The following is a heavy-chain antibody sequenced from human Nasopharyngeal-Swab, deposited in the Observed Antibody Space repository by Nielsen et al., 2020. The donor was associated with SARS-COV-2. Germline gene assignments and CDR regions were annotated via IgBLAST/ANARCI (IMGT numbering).Heavy chain of an antibody. V-gene: IGHV4-31*03. J-gene: IGHJ4*02. CDR2: IYYSGSA. D-gene: IGHD2-15*01. CDR1: GGSLSIGGCY. Sequence: SETLSLTCTVSGGSLSIGGCYWNWIRQHPGKGLEWIAYIYYSGSAYYNPSFKSRVTISVDTSKNQFSLKLSSVTAADTAVYYCARLRGLLVDYWGQGTLVTVSS. CDR3: ARLRGLLVDY.